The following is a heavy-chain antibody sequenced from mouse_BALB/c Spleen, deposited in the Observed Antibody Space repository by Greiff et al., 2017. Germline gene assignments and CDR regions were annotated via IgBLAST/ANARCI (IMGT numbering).Heavy chain of an antibody. CDR1: GFSLTSYG. CDR2: IWAGGST. Sequence: LQESGPGLVAPSQSLSITCTASGFSLTSYGVHWVRQPPGKGLEWLGVIWAGGSTNYNSALMSRLSISKDNSKSQVFLKMNSLQTDDTAMYYCDRDRVYYDDDGAMDYWGQGTSVTVSS. D-gene: IGHD2-4*01. CDR3: DRDRVYYDDDGAMDY. V-gene: IGHV2-9*02. J-gene: IGHJ4*01.